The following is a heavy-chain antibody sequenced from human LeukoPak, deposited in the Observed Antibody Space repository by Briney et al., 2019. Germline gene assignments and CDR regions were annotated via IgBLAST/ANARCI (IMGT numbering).Heavy chain of an antibody. CDR2: IKQDGSEK. D-gene: IGHD3-22*01. J-gene: IGHJ4*02. CDR3: ARGTYYDSSSYSPSPCYFDY. Sequence: GGSLRLSCAASGFTFSSYWMRGLRQAPGKGLEWVANIKQDGSEKYYVDSVKGRFTISRDNAKNSLYLQMNSLRAEGTAVYYCARGTYYDSSSYSPSPCYFDYWGEGTLVTVSS. CDR1: GFTFSSYW. V-gene: IGHV3-7*01.